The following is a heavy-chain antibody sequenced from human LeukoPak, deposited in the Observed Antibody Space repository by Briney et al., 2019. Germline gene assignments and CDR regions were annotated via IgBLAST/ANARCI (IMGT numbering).Heavy chain of an antibody. D-gene: IGHD3-10*01. CDR3: ANGVLPRITLAIYGMEV. CDR1: GFTFSTYA. V-gene: IGHV3-23*01. J-gene: IGHJ6*02. Sequence: PGGSLRLSCAASGFTFSTYAMSWVRQAPGKGLEGVSSISASSGTTSYADSVKGRFTISRDNAKNTLYLQMNSLRAEDTAVYYCANGVLPRITLAIYGMEVWGQGTTVTVSS. CDR2: ISASSGTT.